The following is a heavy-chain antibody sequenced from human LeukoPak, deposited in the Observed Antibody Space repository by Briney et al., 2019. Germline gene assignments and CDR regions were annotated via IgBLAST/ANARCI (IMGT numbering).Heavy chain of an antibody. D-gene: IGHD3-10*01. V-gene: IGHV4-38-2*02. CDR1: GYSISSGYY. CDR2: IYHSGST. Sequence: PSETLSLTCTVSGYSISSGYYWGWIRQPPGKGLEWIGSIYHSGSTYYSPSLKSRVTISIDTSKNQFSLKLSSATAADTAVYYCARDPGDYWGQGTLVTVSS. CDR3: ARDPGDY. J-gene: IGHJ4*02.